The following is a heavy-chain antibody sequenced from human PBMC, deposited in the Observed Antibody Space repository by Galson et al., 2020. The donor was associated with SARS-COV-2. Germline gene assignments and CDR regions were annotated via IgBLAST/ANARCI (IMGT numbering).Heavy chain of an antibody. CDR2: INTGNGNP. V-gene: IGHV1-3*04. Sequence: ASVKVSCKASGYTFTSNSIHWVRQAPGQRLEWMGWINTGNGNPKYSQRFQDRVTITRDTSANTVYMELSSLRSEDTAVYYCARRVIFGVVVDYWGQGTLVTGSS. J-gene: IGHJ4*02. CDR1: GYTFTSNS. D-gene: IGHD3-3*01. CDR3: ARRVIFGVVVDY.